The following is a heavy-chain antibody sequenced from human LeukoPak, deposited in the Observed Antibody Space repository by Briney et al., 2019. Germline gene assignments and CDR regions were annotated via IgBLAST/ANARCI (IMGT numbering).Heavy chain of an antibody. V-gene: IGHV3-9*01. CDR3: AKDPYNYYGSGRRIDY. D-gene: IGHD3-10*01. J-gene: IGHJ4*02. CDR2: ISWNSGSI. Sequence: PGRSLRLSCAASGFTFDDYAMHWVRQAPGKGLEWVSGISWNSGSIGYADSVKGRFTISRDNAKNSLYLQMNSLRAEDTALYYCAKDPYNYYGSGRRIDYWGQGTLVTVSS. CDR1: GFTFDDYA.